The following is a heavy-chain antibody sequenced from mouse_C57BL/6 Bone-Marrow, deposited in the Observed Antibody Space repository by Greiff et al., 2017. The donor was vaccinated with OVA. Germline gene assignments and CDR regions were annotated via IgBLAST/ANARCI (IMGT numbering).Heavy chain of an antibody. CDR2: IRSKSNNYAT. CDR1: GFSFNTYA. J-gene: IGHJ3*01. Sequence: EVQLQQSGGGLVQPKGSLKLSCAASGFSFNTYAMNWVRQAPGKGLEWVARIRSKSNNYATYYADSVKDRFTISRDDSESMLYLQMNNLKTEDTAMYYCVLHHAFAYWGQGTLVTVSA. V-gene: IGHV10-1*01. CDR3: VLHHAFAY.